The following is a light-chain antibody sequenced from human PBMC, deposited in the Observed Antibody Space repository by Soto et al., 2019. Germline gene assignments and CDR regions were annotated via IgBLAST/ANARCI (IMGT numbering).Light chain of an antibody. Sequence: EIVLTQSPGTLSLSPGERATLSCRASQSVSSSYLAWYQQKPGQAPRLLIYGASSRATGIPDRFSGSGSGPDFTLTISRLEPDDCAVYYCQQYGRSPLTFGGGTKVEIK. V-gene: IGKV3-20*01. J-gene: IGKJ4*01. CDR1: QSVSSSY. CDR3: QQYGRSPLT. CDR2: GAS.